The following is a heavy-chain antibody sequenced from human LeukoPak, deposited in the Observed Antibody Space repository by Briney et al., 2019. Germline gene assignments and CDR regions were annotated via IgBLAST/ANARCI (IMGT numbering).Heavy chain of an antibody. CDR1: AFTFGNYS. CDR3: AKGSDRSGSYYLDY. J-gene: IGHJ4*02. Sequence: PGGSLRLSCAASAFTFGNYSMNWVRQAPGKGLEWVSGLSGSGASTYYADSVKGRCTISRDNSKNTLYLQMNRLRAGDTAVYYCAKGSDRSGSYYLDYWGQGTLVTVSS. V-gene: IGHV3-23*01. D-gene: IGHD3-10*01. CDR2: LSGSGAST.